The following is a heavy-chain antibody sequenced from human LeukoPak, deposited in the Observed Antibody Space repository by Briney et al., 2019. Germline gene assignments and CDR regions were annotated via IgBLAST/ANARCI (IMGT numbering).Heavy chain of an antibody. CDR1: GFTFSSHW. J-gene: IGHJ4*02. D-gene: IGHD5-12*01. Sequence: GGSLTLSCAASGFTFSSHWMHWVRQAPGEGLVWVSGINSDGSSTSYADSVKGRFTISRDNAKNTLYLQMNSLRAEDTAVYYCARALDIVATITPIDYWGQGTLVTVSS. CDR2: INSDGSST. CDR3: ARALDIVATITPIDY. V-gene: IGHV3-74*01.